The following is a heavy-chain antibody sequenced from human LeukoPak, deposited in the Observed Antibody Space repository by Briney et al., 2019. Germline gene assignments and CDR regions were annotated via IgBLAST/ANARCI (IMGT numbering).Heavy chain of an antibody. Sequence: SVKVSCKASGGTFSSYAISWVRQAPGQGLEWMGRIIPIFGIANYEQKFQGRVTITADKSTSTAYMELSSLRSEDTAVYYCARASGYCSSTSCHDAFDIWGQGTMVTVSS. CDR2: IIPIFGIA. J-gene: IGHJ3*02. D-gene: IGHD2-2*03. CDR1: GGTFSSYA. V-gene: IGHV1-69*04. CDR3: ARASGYCSSTSCHDAFDI.